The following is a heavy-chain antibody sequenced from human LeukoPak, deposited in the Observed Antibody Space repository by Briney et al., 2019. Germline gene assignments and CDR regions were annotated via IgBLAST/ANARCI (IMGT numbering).Heavy chain of an antibody. CDR2: IRSKAYGGTT. CDR1: GFTFGDYA. V-gene: IGHV3-49*04. J-gene: IGHJ4*02. Sequence: GGSLRLSCTASGFTFGDYAMSWVRQAPGKGLEWVGFIRSKAYGGTTEYAASVKGRFTISRDDSKSIAYLQMNSLKTEDTAVYYCTRDHDDFWSGSIYFDYWGQGTLVTVSS. D-gene: IGHD3-3*01. CDR3: TRDHDDFWSGSIYFDY.